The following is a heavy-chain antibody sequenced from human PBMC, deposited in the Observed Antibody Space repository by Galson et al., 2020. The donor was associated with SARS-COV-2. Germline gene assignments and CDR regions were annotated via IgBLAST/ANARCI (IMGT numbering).Heavy chain of an antibody. CDR2: IRYDGSNK. Sequence: LHGESLKISCAASGFTFSSNGMHWVRQAPGKGLEWVAVIRYDGSNKYYADSVKGRFTISRDNSKNTLYLQMNSLRAEDTAVYYCAREMHQGRDSSGWDNDAFDIWGQGTMVTVSS. CDR1: GFTFSSNG. V-gene: IGHV3-33*01. D-gene: IGHD6-19*01. J-gene: IGHJ3*02. CDR3: AREMHQGRDSSGWDNDAFDI.